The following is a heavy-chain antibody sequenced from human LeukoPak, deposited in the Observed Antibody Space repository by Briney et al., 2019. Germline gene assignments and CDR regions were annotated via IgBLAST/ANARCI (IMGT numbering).Heavy chain of an antibody. CDR2: ISADNGNT. V-gene: IGHV1-18*01. Sequence: GASVKVSCKASGYTFSSYAINWVRQAPGQGLEWMGWISADNGNTNDAQKFQGRVTMTTDTSTSTAYMELRSPRSDDTAVYYCARDRGYYSGYDLDYWGQGTLVTVSS. D-gene: IGHD5-12*01. J-gene: IGHJ4*02. CDR1: GYTFSSYA. CDR3: ARDRGYYSGYDLDY.